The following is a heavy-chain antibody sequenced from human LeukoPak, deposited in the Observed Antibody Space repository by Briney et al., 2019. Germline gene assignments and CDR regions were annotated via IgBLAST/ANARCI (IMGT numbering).Heavy chain of an antibody. V-gene: IGHV3-21*06. CDR2: ISGSSCYI. D-gene: IGHD7-27*01. Sequence: GSLRIFCCASGVTFSTSAMNRVRQAPGKGLEWGVSISGSSCYIFYADSVKGRFTISRDNAKNSVSLQMESLTVADRVVYWCTREPAGAYIVFDYWGQGVQVIVSS. J-gene: IGHJ4*02. CDR1: GVTFSTSA. CDR3: TREPAGAYIVFDY.